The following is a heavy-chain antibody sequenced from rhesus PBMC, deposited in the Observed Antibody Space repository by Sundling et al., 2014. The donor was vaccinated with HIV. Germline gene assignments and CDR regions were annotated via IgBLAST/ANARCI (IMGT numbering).Heavy chain of an antibody. Sequence: QVQLQESGPGLVKPSETLSLTCTVSGASISSYWWNWIRQPPGKGLEWIGEINGNSGSTNYNPSLKSRVTISRDTSKNQFSLRLNSVTAADTAVYYCASERQLVAIDYWGQGVLVTVSS. D-gene: IGHD2-2*01. J-gene: IGHJ4*01. CDR3: ASERQLVAIDY. CDR2: INGNSGST. CDR1: GASISSYW. V-gene: IGHV4-80*01.